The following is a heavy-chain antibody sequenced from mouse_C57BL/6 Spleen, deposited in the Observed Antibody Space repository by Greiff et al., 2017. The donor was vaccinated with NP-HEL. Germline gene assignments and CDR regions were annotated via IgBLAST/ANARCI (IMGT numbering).Heavy chain of an antibody. Sequence: VQLQQSGAELVKPGASVKISCKASGYAFSSYWMNWVKQRPGKGLEWIGQIYPGDGDTNYNGKFKGKATLTADKSSSTAYMQLSSLTSEESAVYFCARDYSNLYYFDYWGQGTTLTVSS. CDR3: ARDYSNLYYFDY. CDR2: IYPGDGDT. D-gene: IGHD2-5*01. J-gene: IGHJ2*01. CDR1: GYAFSSYW. V-gene: IGHV1-80*01.